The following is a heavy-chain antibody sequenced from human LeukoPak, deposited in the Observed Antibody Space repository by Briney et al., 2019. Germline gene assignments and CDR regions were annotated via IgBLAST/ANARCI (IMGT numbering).Heavy chain of an antibody. CDR1: GYTFTGYY. D-gene: IGHD3-16*01. CDR3: ARDMGEEGSVFNP. Sequence: ASVKVSCKASGYTFTGYYMHWVRQAPGQGLEWMGWINPNSGGTNYAQKLQGRVTMTRDTSISTACMELSRLRSDDTAVYYCARDMGEEGSVFNPWGQGTLVTVSS. J-gene: IGHJ5*02. V-gene: IGHV1-2*02. CDR2: INPNSGGT.